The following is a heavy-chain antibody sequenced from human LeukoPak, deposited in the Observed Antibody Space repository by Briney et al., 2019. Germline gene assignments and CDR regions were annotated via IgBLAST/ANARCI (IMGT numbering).Heavy chain of an antibody. CDR3: ARVYDTSGYKTPPPDY. CDR2: ISSRGTTI. J-gene: IGHJ4*02. V-gene: IGHV3-48*03. Sequence: GGSLRLSCTASGLPFSSYEMHWVRQAPGKGLEWISYISSRGTTIYYADSVKGRFTISRDNAENSLYLQMNSLRAEDTAVYYCARVYDTSGYKTPPPDYWGQGTLVTVSS. CDR1: GLPFSSYE. D-gene: IGHD3-22*01.